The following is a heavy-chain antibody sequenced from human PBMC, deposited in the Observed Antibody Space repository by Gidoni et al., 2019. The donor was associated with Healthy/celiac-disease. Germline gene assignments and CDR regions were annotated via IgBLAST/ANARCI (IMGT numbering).Heavy chain of an antibody. CDR2: INPSGGST. J-gene: IGHJ4*02. V-gene: IGHV1-46*01. Sequence: QVQLVQSGAEVKKPGASVKVSCKASGYTFTSYYMHWVRQAPGQGLEWMGIINPSGGSTSYAQKFQGRVTMTRDTSTSTVYMELSSLRSEDTAVYYCARGSLSAGCSSTSCYLGGDDDYWGQGTLVTVSS. CDR1: GYTFTSYY. CDR3: ARGSLSAGCSSTSCYLGGDDDY. D-gene: IGHD2-2*01.